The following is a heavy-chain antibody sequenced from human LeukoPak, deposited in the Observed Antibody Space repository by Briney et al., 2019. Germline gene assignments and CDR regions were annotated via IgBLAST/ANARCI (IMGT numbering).Heavy chain of an antibody. CDR3: ARGIYYYDSNGYHPFDY. Sequence: GGSLRLSCAASGFTVSSNYMSWVRQAPGKGLEWVSVIYSDASTYYADSVKGRFTISRDNSKKTLYLQMNSLRAEVTAVYYCARGIYYYDSNGYHPFDYWGQGTLVTVSS. D-gene: IGHD3-22*01. CDR1: GFTVSSNY. V-gene: IGHV3-66*02. J-gene: IGHJ4*02. CDR2: IYSDAST.